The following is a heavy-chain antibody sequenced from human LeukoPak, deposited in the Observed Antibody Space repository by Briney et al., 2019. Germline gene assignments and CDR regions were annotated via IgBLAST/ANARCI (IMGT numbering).Heavy chain of an antibody. Sequence: SETLSLTCSVSGGSISRGGYYWSWIRQHPGKGLEWIGYIHSSGITNYNPSLKSRVTISINTSEKQFSLNLSSVTAADTAVYYCARDEGGWFDPWGQGTLVTVSS. V-gene: IGHV4-61*08. CDR1: GGSISRGGYY. CDR2: IHSSGIT. J-gene: IGHJ5*02. CDR3: ARDEGGWFDP.